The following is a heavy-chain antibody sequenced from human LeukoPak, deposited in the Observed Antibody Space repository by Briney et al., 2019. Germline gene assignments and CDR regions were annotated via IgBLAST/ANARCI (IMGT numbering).Heavy chain of an antibody. J-gene: IGHJ5*02. CDR3: ARVYSGYDS. CDR1: GGFVGSSSYY. CDR2: IYYNGNT. Sequence: PSETLSLTCTVSGGFVGSSSYYWAWIRQPPGKGLEWIGTIYYNGNTYYSPSLKSRVTISIDTSKNQFSLRLTSVTAADTAVYYCARVYSGYDSWGQGTLVIVSS. V-gene: IGHV4-39*07. D-gene: IGHD5-12*01.